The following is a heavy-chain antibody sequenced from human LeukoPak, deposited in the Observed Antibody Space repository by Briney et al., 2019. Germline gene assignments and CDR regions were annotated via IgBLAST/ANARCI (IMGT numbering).Heavy chain of an antibody. V-gene: IGHV4-59*01. CDR3: ARGLGRYYYYGMDV. J-gene: IGHJ6*02. Sequence: PSETLSLTCTVSGGSISSYYWSWIRQPPGKGLEWIGYIYYSGSTNYNPSLKSRVTISADTSKNQFSLKLSSVTAADTAVYYCARGLGRYYYYGMDVWGQGTTVTVSS. CDR1: GGSISSYY. D-gene: IGHD5-12*01. CDR2: IYYSGST.